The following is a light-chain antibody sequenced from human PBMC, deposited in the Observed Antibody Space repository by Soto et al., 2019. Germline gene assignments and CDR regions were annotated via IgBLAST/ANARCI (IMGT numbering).Light chain of an antibody. CDR1: SSNIGAGYD. V-gene: IGLV1-40*01. CDR3: QSYDSSLSPYV. Sequence: QSALTQPPSVSGAPGQRVTISCTGSSSNIGAGYDVHWYQQLPGTAPKLLIYGNSNRPSGVPDRFSGSKSGTSASLAITGLQDEDEADYYCQSYDSSLSPYVFGTGTKLTVL. CDR2: GNS. J-gene: IGLJ1*01.